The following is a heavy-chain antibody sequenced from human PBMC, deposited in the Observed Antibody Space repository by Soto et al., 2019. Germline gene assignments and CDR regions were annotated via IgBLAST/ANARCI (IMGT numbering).Heavy chain of an antibody. CDR3: ARAVGGHDAFDI. V-gene: IGHV3-33*01. D-gene: IGHD2-15*01. CDR1: GFTFSSSV. CDR2: IWYDGSNE. Sequence: ESGGGVVQPGRSLRLSCAASGFTFSSSVMQWVRQAPGKGLEWVAVIWYDGSNEYYEDSVKGRFTISRDNSENTLYLQIDTLRAEDTAVYYCARAVGGHDAFDIWGQGTKVTVSS. J-gene: IGHJ3*02.